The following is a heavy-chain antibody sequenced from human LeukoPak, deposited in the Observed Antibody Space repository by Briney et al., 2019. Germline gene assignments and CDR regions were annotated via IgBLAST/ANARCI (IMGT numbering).Heavy chain of an antibody. CDR1: GFTFSSYW. J-gene: IGHJ4*02. V-gene: IGHV3-7*04. D-gene: IGHD5-12*01. CDR3: ARGYSGYDWAPDY. Sequence: GGSLRLSCAASGFTFSSYWMSWVRQAPGKGLEWVANIKQDGSEKYYMDSVKGRFTISGDTAKNSLYLQMNSLRAEDTAVYYCARGYSGYDWAPDYWGQGTLVTVSS. CDR2: IKQDGSEK.